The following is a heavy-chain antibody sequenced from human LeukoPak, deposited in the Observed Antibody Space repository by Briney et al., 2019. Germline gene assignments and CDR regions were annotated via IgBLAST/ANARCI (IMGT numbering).Heavy chain of an antibody. V-gene: IGHV3-30*18. D-gene: IGHD2-15*01. J-gene: IGHJ4*02. Sequence: AGGSLRLSCAASGFTFSNNAMHWVRQAPGKGLEWVAFISYDGGRKYYTDSVKGRFTISRDNSKNTLYLQMDSLRAEDTAFYYCAKDFATRNCPDYWGQGTLVTVSS. CDR3: AKDFATRNCPDY. CDR1: GFTFSNNA. CDR2: ISYDGGRK.